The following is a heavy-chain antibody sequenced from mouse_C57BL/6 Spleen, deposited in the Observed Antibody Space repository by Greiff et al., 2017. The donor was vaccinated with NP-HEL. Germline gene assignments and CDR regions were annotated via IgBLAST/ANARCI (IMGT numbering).Heavy chain of an antibody. J-gene: IGHJ2*01. CDR3: ARVYYYGSSSYFDY. V-gene: IGHV5-16*01. D-gene: IGHD1-1*01. Sequence: EVMLVESEGGLVQPGSSMKLSCTASGFTFSDYYMAWVRQVPEKGLEWVANINYDGSSTYYLDSLKSRFIISRDNAKNILYLQMSSLKSEDTATYYCARVYYYGSSSYFDYWGQGTTLTVSS. CDR2: INYDGSST. CDR1: GFTFSDYY.